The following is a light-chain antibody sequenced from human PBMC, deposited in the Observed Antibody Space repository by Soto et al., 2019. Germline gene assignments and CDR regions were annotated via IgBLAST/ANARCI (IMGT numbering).Light chain of an antibody. CDR1: QSVSNY. CDR2: GAS. CDR3: QQYGSSGT. Sequence: DIVLTQSPGTLSLSPGDRATLSCRASQSVSNYVAWYQQRPGQAPRLLIYGASNRATGIPDRFSGSGSGTDFTLTISRLEPEDFAVYYCQQYGSSGTFGQGTKGDIK. V-gene: IGKV3-20*01. J-gene: IGKJ1*01.